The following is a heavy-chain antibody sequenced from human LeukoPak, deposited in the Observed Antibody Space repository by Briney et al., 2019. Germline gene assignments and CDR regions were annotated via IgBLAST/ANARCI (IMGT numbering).Heavy chain of an antibody. CDR3: ASRMATTALFDY. CDR1: GGSISSYY. V-gene: IGHV4-39*01. CDR2: IYYSGST. D-gene: IGHD5-24*01. Sequence: PSETLSLTCTVSGGSISSYYWGWIRQPPGKGLEWIGSIYYSGSTYYNPSLKSRVTISVDTSKNQFSLKLSSVTAADTAVYYCASRMATTALFDYWGQGTLVTVSS. J-gene: IGHJ4*02.